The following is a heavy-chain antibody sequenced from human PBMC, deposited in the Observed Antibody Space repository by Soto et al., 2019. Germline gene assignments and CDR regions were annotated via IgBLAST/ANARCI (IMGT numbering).Heavy chain of an antibody. Sequence: GGSLRLSCAASGFTFSSYAMSWVRQAPGKGLEWVSAISGSGGSTYYADSVKGRFTISRDNSKNTLYLQMNSLRAEDTAVYYCAKAPRTDYYDSSGYYFDDWGQGSLVTVSS. CDR1: GFTFSSYA. CDR2: ISGSGGST. V-gene: IGHV3-23*01. CDR3: AKAPRTDYYDSSGYYFDD. J-gene: IGHJ4*02. D-gene: IGHD3-22*01.